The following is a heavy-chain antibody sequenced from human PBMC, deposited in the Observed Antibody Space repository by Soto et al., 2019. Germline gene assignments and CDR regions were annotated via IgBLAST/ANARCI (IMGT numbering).Heavy chain of an antibody. Sequence: SETLSLACAVCGWSFSGSYWSWIRQPPGMGLEWIGEINHSGSTNYNPSLKSRVTISVDTSKNQFSLKLSSVTAADTAVYYCARLLYNWNPFFDYWGQGALVTVSS. J-gene: IGHJ4*02. CDR1: GWSFSGSY. CDR3: ARLLYNWNPFFDY. D-gene: IGHD1-1*01. CDR2: INHSGST. V-gene: IGHV4-34*01.